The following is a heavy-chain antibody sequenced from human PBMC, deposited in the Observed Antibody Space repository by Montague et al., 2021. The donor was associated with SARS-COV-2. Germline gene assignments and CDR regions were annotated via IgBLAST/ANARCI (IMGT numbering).Heavy chain of an antibody. Sequence: SLRLSCAASGFTFSSYAMHWVRQAPGKGLEWVAVISYDGSNKYYADSVKGRFTISRDNSKNTLYLQMNSLRAEDTAVYYCAIELVGAIDYWGQGTLVTVSS. J-gene: IGHJ4*02. CDR3: AIELVGAIDY. CDR2: ISYDGSNK. V-gene: IGHV3-30*04. D-gene: IGHD1-26*01. CDR1: GFTFSSYA.